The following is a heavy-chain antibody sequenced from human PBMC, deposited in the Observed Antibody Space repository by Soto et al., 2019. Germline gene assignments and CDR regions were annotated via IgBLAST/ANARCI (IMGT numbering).Heavy chain of an antibody. CDR3: ARDNGYDAATLDY. Sequence: EVQLVESGGGLVKPGGSLRLSCAASGFTFSTCSMNWVRQAPGKGLEWVSSISSSSSNIYYADSVKGRFTISRDNAKNLLYLKMNSLGADDTAVYYCARDNGYDAATLDYWGQGTLVTVSS. J-gene: IGHJ4*02. CDR1: GFTFSTCS. CDR2: ISSSSSNI. D-gene: IGHD5-12*01. V-gene: IGHV3-21*02.